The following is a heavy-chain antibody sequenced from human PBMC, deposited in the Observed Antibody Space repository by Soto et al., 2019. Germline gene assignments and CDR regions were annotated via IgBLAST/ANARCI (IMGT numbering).Heavy chain of an antibody. J-gene: IGHJ4*02. CDR2: INHSGST. CDR1: GGSFSGYY. Sequence: SETLSLTCAVYGGSFSGYYWSWIRQPPGKGLEWIGEINHSGSTNYNPSLKSRVTISVDTSKNQFSLKLSSVTAADTAVYYCATKYQLPAPNLWGQGTLVTVSS. D-gene: IGHD2-2*01. CDR3: ATKYQLPAPNL. V-gene: IGHV4-34*01.